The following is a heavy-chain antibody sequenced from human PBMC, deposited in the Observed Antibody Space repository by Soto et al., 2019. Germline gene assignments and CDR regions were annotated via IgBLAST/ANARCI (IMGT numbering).Heavy chain of an antibody. CDR3: ATYCGGGSCFAEY. V-gene: IGHV3-21*01. D-gene: IGHD2-15*01. J-gene: IGHJ4*02. CDR1: GFTFSSYS. CDR2: ISSSSSYI. Sequence: GGSLRLSCAASGFTFSSYSMNWVRQAPGKGLEWVSSISSSSSYIYYADSVKGRFTISRDNAKNSLYLQMNSLRAEDTAVYYCATYCGGGSCFAEYWGQGTLVTVSS.